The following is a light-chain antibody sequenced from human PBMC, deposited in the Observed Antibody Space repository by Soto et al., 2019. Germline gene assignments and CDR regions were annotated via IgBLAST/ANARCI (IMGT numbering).Light chain of an antibody. Sequence: ENVLTQSPGSLSLSPGERATLSCRATQTVSSDFLAWYQQKPGQAPRLLIYGASSRATGIPDRFSGSGSGTDFTLTISRLEPEDFAVYYCQQYVNWPLTFGGGTKVDIK. CDR1: QTVSSDF. J-gene: IGKJ4*01. CDR2: GAS. CDR3: QQYVNWPLT. V-gene: IGKV3-20*01.